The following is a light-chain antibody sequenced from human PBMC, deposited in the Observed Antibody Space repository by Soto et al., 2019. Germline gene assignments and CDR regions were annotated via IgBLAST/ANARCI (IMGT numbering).Light chain of an antibody. CDR3: GSWDYSLSAGV. V-gene: IGLV1-51*01. Sequence: QSVLTQPPSVSAAPGQRVTISCSGSSSNIGTNYVSWYQQLPGTAPKLLIYDNNERPSGIPDRFSGSKSGTSATLGITGLQTGDEANYYCGSWDYSLSAGVFGGGTKVTV. J-gene: IGLJ2*01. CDR2: DNN. CDR1: SSNIGTNY.